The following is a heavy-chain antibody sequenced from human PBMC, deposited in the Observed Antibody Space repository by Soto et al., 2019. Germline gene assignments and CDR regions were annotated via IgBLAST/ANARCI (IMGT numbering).Heavy chain of an antibody. CDR1: GGSFSGYY. Sequence: QVQLHQWGAGLLKPSETLSLTCAVYGGSFSGYYWSWIRQPPGKGLEWIGEINHSGSTNYNPSLKSRVTISVDTSKNQFSLKLSSVTAADTAVYYCARGLHSSSPVYFDYWGQGTLVTVSS. CDR3: ARGLHSSSPVYFDY. V-gene: IGHV4-34*01. J-gene: IGHJ4*02. D-gene: IGHD6-6*01. CDR2: INHSGST.